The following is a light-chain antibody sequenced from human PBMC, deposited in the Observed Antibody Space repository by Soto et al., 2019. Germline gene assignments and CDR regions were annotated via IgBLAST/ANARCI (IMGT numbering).Light chain of an antibody. J-gene: IGKJ4*01. V-gene: IGKV1-39*01. CDR2: VAS. CDR1: QTVMSY. Sequence: DIEMTQSPASLSTSVGGRVNITCRAGQTVMSYLHWYQQKPGQAPNLLIYVASYLHSGVPSRFSDSGSGTDFTLTITNVQPEDSATYFCQQTYRFPLTFGGGTKVDIK. CDR3: QQTYRFPLT.